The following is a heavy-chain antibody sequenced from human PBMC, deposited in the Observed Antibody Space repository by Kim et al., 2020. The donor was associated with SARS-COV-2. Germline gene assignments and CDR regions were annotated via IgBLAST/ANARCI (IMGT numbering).Heavy chain of an antibody. CDR2: IYTSGST. V-gene: IGHV4-61*02. Sequence: SETLSLTCTVSGGSISSGSYYWSWIRQPAGKGLEWIGRIYTSGSTNYNPSLKSRVTISVDTSKNQFSLKLSSVTAADTAVYYCARVMAGPFDIWGQGTMVTVSS. CDR3: ARVMAGPFDI. D-gene: IGHD6-19*01. J-gene: IGHJ3*02. CDR1: GGSISSGSYY.